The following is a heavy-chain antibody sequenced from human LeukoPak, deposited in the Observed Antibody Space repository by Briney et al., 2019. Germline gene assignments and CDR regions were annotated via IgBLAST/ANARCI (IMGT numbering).Heavy chain of an antibody. J-gene: IGHJ4*02. CDR2: ISYSGST. Sequence: TSETLSLTCSVSGGSFSSSSYYWGWIRQPPGKGLEWIGSISYSGSTFYNPSLKSRVTISVDTSKNHFSLKLSSVTAADTAVYYCARDYGGHFDYWGQGTLVTVSS. CDR1: GGSFSSSSYY. D-gene: IGHD4-23*01. CDR3: ARDYGGHFDY. V-gene: IGHV4-39*02.